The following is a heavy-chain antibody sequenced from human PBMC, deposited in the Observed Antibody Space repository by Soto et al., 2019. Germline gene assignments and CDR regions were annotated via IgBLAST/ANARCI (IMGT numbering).Heavy chain of an antibody. V-gene: IGHV1-18*01. Sequence: QVQLVQSGPEVKKPGASVKVSCEASGYTFTTSGISWVRQAPGQRLEWMGWISTYNGDTNSAQKFQGRVTMTADTSTGTAYMELMSLKSDDTAVYYCARQGSWPYYYYGLDVWGQGTTVTVSS. CDR3: ARQGSWPYYYYGLDV. CDR2: ISTYNGDT. J-gene: IGHJ6*02. CDR1: GYTFTTSG. D-gene: IGHD1-26*01.